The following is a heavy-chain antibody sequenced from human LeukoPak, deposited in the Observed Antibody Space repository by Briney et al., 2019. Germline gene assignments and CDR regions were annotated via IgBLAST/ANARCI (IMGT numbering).Heavy chain of an antibody. D-gene: IGHD3-22*01. CDR3: AKDMSGYYYDSSGYAKVAKYFQH. CDR1: GFTFSGYC. V-gene: IGHV3-23*01. J-gene: IGHJ1*01. CDR2: ISGSGGST. Sequence: TGGSLRLSCAASGFTFSGYCMSWVRQAPGKGLEWVSAISGSGGSTYYADSVKGRFTISRDNSKNTLYLQMNSLRAEDTAVYYFAKDMSGYYYDSSGYAKVAKYFQHWGQGTLVTVSS.